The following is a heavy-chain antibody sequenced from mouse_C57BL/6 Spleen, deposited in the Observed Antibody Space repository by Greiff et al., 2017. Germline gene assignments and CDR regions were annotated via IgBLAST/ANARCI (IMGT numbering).Heavy chain of an antibody. Sequence: VQLKESGAELVRPGASVKLSCTASGFNIKDDYMHWVKQRPEQGLEWIGWIDPENGDTEYASKFQGKATITADTSSNTAYLQLSSLTSEDTAVYYCTREDYYGKRGDFDYWGQGTTLTVSS. D-gene: IGHD2-1*01. J-gene: IGHJ2*01. CDR3: TREDYYGKRGDFDY. CDR1: GFNIKDDY. V-gene: IGHV14-4*01. CDR2: IDPENGDT.